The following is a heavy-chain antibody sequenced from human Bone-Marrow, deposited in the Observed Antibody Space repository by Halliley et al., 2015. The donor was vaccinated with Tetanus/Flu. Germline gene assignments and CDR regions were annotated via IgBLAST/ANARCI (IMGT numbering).Heavy chain of an antibody. J-gene: IGHJ3*02. D-gene: IGHD3-3*01. CDR3: ARGLINMYDSDT. Sequence: LGWIGYIYFSGITYYNPSLESRVSISIDTSMNQFSLKLTSVTAADTAVYYCARGLINMYDSDTWGQGTMVTVSS. CDR2: IYFSGIT. V-gene: IGHV4-31*02.